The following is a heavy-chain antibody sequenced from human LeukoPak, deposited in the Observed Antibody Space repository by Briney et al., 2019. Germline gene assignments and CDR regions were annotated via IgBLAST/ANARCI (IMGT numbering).Heavy chain of an antibody. CDR3: ATRTEGSSWWDY. CDR2: INHSGST. CDR1: GGSFNDYY. V-gene: IGHV4-34*01. D-gene: IGHD6-13*01. J-gene: IGHJ4*02. Sequence: SETLCLTCTVYGGSFNDYYWSWIRQPPGKVLQRIGEINHSGSTNYNPSLKSRVTISIDTSKNQFSLRLSTVTAADTAVYYCATRTEGSSWWDYWGRGTLVTVSS.